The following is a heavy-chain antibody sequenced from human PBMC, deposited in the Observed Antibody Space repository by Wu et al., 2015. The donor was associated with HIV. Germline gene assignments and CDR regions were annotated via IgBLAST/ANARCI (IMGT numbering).Heavy chain of an antibody. CDR1: GFIFKDYY. CDR2: INPNSSDT. V-gene: IGHV1-2*02. D-gene: IGHD6-25*01. CDR3: TRGQRLIRGAFDI. J-gene: IGHJ3*02. Sequence: QVQLLQSGAEVKRPGASVKVSCKASGFIFKDYYIHWLRQAPGQGLEWLGWINPNSSDTDYGQKFQGRVTMTRDTSTSTVYMELTSLRFEDTAIYYCTRGQRLIRGAFDIWGQGTTVIVSS.